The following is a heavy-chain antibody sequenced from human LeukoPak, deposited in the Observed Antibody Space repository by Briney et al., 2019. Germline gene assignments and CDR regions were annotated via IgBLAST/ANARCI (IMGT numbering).Heavy chain of an antibody. V-gene: IGHV3-23*01. Sequence: GGSLRLSCAASGFTFNNYAMSWVRQAPGKGLEWVSAISGSGGSTYYADSVKGRFTISRDNAKNSLYLQMNSLRAEDTAIYYCARVFSGSDYWGQGTPVTVSS. CDR2: ISGSGGST. J-gene: IGHJ4*02. D-gene: IGHD2-15*01. CDR3: ARVFSGSDY. CDR1: GFTFNNYA.